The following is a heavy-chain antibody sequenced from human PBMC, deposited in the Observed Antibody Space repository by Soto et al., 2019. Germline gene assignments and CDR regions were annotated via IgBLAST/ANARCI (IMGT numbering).Heavy chain of an antibody. Sequence: EVQLVESGGGLVQPGGSLRVSCVASGFTFSDYWMHWVRQVPGKGLMWVSRIKGDGSRIDFADSVKGRFTISRDNAEXXXXXXXXXXXXXXXXXXXXXXXXXXAYYIDYWGQGTLVTVSS. V-gene: IGHV3-74*01. J-gene: IGHJ4*02. CDR1: GFTFSDYW. CDR3: XXXXXXAYYIDY. D-gene: IGHD3-10*01. CDR2: IKGDGSRI.